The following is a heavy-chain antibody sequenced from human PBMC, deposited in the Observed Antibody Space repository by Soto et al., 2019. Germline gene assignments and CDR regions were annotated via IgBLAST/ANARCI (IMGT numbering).Heavy chain of an antibody. V-gene: IGHV4-59*01. CDR1: GGSISSYY. D-gene: IGHD3-10*01. CDR3: ARDYYGSGSPKFYYYYYMEV. Sequence: SKTLSLTCTVSGGSISSYYWSWIRQPPGKGLEWIGYIYYSGSTNYNPSLKSRVTISVDTSKNQFSLKLSSVTAADTAVYYCARDYYGSGSPKFYYYYYMEVWGKGTTVTVSS. CDR2: IYYSGST. J-gene: IGHJ6*03.